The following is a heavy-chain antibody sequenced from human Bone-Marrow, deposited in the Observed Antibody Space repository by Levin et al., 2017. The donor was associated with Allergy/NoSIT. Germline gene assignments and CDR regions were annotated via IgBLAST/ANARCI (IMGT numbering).Heavy chain of an antibody. Sequence: SETLSLTCAVSGYSISSSYYWGWIRQPPGKGPEWIGSIYHSGTTYYNPSLESRVTISVDTSRNQFSLRLSSVTAADTAVYYCARGTFYYDSSGWGQGTLVTVSS. CDR1: GYSISSSYY. V-gene: IGHV4-38-2*01. CDR3: ARGTFYYDSSG. D-gene: IGHD3-22*01. J-gene: IGHJ4*01. CDR2: IYHSGTT.